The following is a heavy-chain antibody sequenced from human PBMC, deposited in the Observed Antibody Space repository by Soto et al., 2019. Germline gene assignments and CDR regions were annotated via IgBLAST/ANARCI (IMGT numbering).Heavy chain of an antibody. CDR1: GVSISSADYS. CDR3: ARHPTVTEYYFDY. Sequence: SETLSLTCAVSGVSISSADYSWSWIRQPPGKGLEWIGYIYYSGSTNYNPSLKSRVTISVDTSKNQFSLKLSSVTAADTAVYYCARHPTVTEYYFDYWGQGTLVTVSS. J-gene: IGHJ4*02. D-gene: IGHD4-17*01. V-gene: IGHV4-61*08. CDR2: IYYSGST.